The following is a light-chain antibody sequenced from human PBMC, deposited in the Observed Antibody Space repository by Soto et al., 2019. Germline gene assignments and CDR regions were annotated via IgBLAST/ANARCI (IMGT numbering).Light chain of an antibody. CDR2: GDT. CDR1: SSNIGAGYD. J-gene: IGLJ2*01. Sequence: QSVLTQPPSVSGAPGQRVTISCTGSSSNIGAGYDVQWYQQLPGTAPKLLIYGDTNRPSGVPDRFSGSNSGTSASLAITGLQAEDGSDYYCPSFDSSLSGSVFGGGTKLTVL. V-gene: IGLV1-40*01. CDR3: PSFDSSLSGSV.